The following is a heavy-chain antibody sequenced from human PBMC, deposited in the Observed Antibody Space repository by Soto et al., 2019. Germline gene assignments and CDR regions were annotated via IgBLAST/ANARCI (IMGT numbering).Heavy chain of an antibody. Sequence: QVQLVQSGAEVKKPGSSVKVSCKASGGTFSSYSISWVRQAPGQGLEWMGRIITIVGIANYAQKFQGRVTIIADKSKSTAYMELSSLRSEDTAVYYCARVGYCSGGSCDHIVNWGQGTLVTVSS. CDR3: ARVGYCSGGSCDHIVN. CDR2: IITIVGIA. D-gene: IGHD2-15*01. J-gene: IGHJ4*02. V-gene: IGHV1-69*02. CDR1: GGTFSSYS.